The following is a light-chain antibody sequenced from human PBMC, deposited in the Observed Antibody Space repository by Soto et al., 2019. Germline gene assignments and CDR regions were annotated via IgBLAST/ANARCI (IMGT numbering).Light chain of an antibody. CDR2: EVN. CDR3: SSYTSSSTWV. V-gene: IGLV2-14*01. CDR1: SSDVGGYDY. J-gene: IGLJ3*02. Sequence: QSALTQPASVSGSPGQSITISCTGTSSDVGGYDYVSWYQQHPGKAPKLMISEVNNRPSGVSDRFSGSKSGNTASLTISGLQSDDEAEYYCSSYTSSSTWVFGGGTKLTVL.